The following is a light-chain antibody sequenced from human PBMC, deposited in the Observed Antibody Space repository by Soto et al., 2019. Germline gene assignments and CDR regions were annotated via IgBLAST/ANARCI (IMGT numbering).Light chain of an antibody. J-gene: IGKJ4*01. CDR1: QSISNK. Sequence: EIVLAQPPDILSLSPGERATLSCRASQSISNKLAWYQQRPGQAPRLLIYDASSRATGLPARFSGSGSGTDFTLTISSLESEDFAIYYCQQRSGWPLTFGGGTKVDIK. CDR2: DAS. CDR3: QQRSGWPLT. V-gene: IGKV3-11*01.